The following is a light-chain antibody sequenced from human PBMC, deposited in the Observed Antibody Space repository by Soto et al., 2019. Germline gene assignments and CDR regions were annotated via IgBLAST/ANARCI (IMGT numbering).Light chain of an antibody. CDR3: QSYDSSLHGSVV. V-gene: IGLV1-40*01. CDR2: GNN. J-gene: IGLJ2*01. CDR1: SSNIGARYD. Sequence: QAVVTQPPSVSGAPGQTVTISCTGSSSNIGARYDVHWYQQLPGTAPKLLIYGNNNRPSGVPDRFSGSKSGTSASLAITGLQAEDEADYYCQSYDSSLHGSVVFGGGTQLTVL.